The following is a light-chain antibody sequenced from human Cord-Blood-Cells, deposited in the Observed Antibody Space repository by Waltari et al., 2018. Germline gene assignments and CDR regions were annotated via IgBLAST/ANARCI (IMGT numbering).Light chain of an antibody. CDR3: SSYAGSSTFYV. J-gene: IGLJ1*01. CDR1: SSDVGGYNY. CDR2: DVS. Sequence: QSALTQPASVSGSPGQSITISCTGTSSDVGGYNYVSWYQQHPGKAPKLMIYDVSKRPSGVSNRSSGSKSGNTASLTISGLQAEDEADYYCSSYAGSSTFYVFGTGTKVTVL. V-gene: IGLV2-14*01.